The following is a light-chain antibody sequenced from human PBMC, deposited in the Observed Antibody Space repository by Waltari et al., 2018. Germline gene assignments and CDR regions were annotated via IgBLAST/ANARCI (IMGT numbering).Light chain of an antibody. CDR3: QSYDTSLSVV. V-gene: IGLV1-40*01. Sequence: QSVLTQPPSVSGAPGQRVTISCTGSGSNLGAGYDVHWSQQLPRSAPKLLIYGSTSRPLGVPARFFGSTSGTSASLAITGLQAEDEADYYCQSYDTSLSVVFGGGTKLTVL. CDR2: GST. J-gene: IGLJ3*02. CDR1: GSNLGAGYD.